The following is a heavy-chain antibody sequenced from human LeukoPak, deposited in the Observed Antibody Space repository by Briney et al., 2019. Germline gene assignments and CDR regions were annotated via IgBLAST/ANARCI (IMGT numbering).Heavy chain of an antibody. D-gene: IGHD4-17*01. V-gene: IGHV4-61*02. CDR1: GDSVSRSDSY. J-gene: IGHJ6*03. CDR2: IYTSGST. CDR3: ARIRGVGLVRTTVKQSYYYYMDV. Sequence: KPSETLSLTCSVSGDSVSRSDSYWDWIRQPAGKGLEWIGRIYTSGSTNYNPSLKSRVTMSVDTSKNQFSLKLSSVTAADTAVYYCARIRGVGLVRTTVKQSYYYYMDVWGKGTTVTVSS.